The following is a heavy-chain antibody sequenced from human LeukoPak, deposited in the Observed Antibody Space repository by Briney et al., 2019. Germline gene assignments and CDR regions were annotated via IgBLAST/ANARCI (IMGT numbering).Heavy chain of an antibody. CDR2: IYHSGST. CDR3: ARHPENRYSGSYYFDY. Sequence: SQTLSLTCTVSGGSISSGGYYWSWIRQPPGKGLEWIGYIYHSGSTYYNPSLKSRVTISVDTSKNQFSLKLSSVTAADTAVYYCARHPENRYSGSYYFDYWGQGTLVTVSS. CDR1: GGSISSGGYY. D-gene: IGHD1-26*01. V-gene: IGHV4-30-2*01. J-gene: IGHJ4*02.